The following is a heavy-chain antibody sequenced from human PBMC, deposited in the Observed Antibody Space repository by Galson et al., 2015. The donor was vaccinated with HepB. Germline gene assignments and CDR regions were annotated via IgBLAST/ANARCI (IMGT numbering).Heavy chain of an antibody. D-gene: IGHD1-26*01. CDR2: IKRDSSEK. CDR1: GFTFSSYA. CDR3: AKDGISGSAPGL. J-gene: IGHJ4*02. Sequence: SLRLSCAASGFTFSSYAMSWVRQAPGKGLEWVANIKRDSSEKFYVDSVKGRFTISRDNSKNTLYLQMNSLRAEDTAVYYCAKDGISGSAPGLGGQGTLVTVSS. V-gene: IGHV3-7*03.